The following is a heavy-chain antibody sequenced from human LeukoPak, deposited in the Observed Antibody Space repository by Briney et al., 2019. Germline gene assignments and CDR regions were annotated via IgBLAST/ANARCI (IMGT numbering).Heavy chain of an antibody. CDR2: IWYDGSNK. J-gene: IGHJ5*02. CDR3: ARDLGITIFGVVSNNWFDP. Sequence: GGSLRLSCAASGFTFSSYSMNWVRQAPGKGLEWVAVIWYDGSNKYYADSVKGRFTISRDNSKNTLYLQMNSLRAEDTAVYYCARDLGITIFGVVSNNWFDPWGQGTLVTVSS. D-gene: IGHD3-3*01. V-gene: IGHV3-33*08. CDR1: GFTFSSYS.